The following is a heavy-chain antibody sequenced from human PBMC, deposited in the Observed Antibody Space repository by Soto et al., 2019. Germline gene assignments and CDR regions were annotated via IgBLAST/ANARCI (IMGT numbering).Heavy chain of an antibody. CDR2: IKQDGSEK. CDR3: ARLGRITIFGVVTPTNDYYYMDV. V-gene: IGHV3-7*01. CDR1: GFTFSSYW. J-gene: IGHJ6*03. Sequence: GGSLRLSCAASGFTFSSYWMSWVRQAPGKGLEWVANIKQDGSEKYYVDSVKGRFTISRDNAKNSLYLQMNSLRAEDTAVYYCARLGRITIFGVVTPTNDYYYMDVWGKGTTVTVSS. D-gene: IGHD3-3*01.